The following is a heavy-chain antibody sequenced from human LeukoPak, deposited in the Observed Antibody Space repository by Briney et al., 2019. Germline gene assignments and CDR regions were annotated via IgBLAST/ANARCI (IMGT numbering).Heavy chain of an antibody. CDR2: ISYDGGNK. CDR1: GFTFSSYA. V-gene: IGHV3-30-3*01. J-gene: IGHJ5*02. D-gene: IGHD2-2*01. CDR3: ARDYGVVVPAAXWYNWFDP. Sequence: GGSLRLSCAASGFTFSSYAMHWVRQAPGKGLEWVAVISYDGGNKYYADSVKGRFTISRDNSKNTLYLQMNSLRAEDTAVYYCARDYGVVVPAAXWYNWFDPWGXGTLXTVSS.